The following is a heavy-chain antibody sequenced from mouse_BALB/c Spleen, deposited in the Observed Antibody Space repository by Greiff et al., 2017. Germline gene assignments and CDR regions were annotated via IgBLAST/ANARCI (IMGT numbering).Heavy chain of an antibody. J-gene: IGHJ4*01. CDR1: GYTFTSYY. D-gene: IGHD2-10*02. CDR3: TRGYGNYGGDYAMDY. Sequence: VHLVESGAELVKPGASVKLSCKASGYTFTSYYMYWVKQRPGQGLEWIGEINPSNGGTNFNEKFKSKATLTVDKSSSTAYMQLSSLTSEDSAVYYCTRGYGNYGGDYAMDYWGQGTSVTVSS. V-gene: IGHV1S81*02. CDR2: INPSNGGT.